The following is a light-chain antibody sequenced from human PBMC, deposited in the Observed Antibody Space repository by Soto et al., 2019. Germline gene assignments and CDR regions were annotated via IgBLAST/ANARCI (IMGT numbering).Light chain of an antibody. CDR1: QSVSGNY. J-gene: IGKJ4*01. CDR3: SQAGGT. Sequence: ESMLTQSPGTLSLSPGERATLSCRARQSVSGNYIAWYQQKPGQAPRLLILGASSRATGIPDRFSGSGSGTDFTLTNSRLEAEDFAVYYWSQAGGTFGGGTKVEIK. V-gene: IGKV3-20*01. CDR2: GAS.